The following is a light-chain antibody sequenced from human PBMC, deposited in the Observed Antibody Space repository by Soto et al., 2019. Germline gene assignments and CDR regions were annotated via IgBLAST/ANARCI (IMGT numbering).Light chain of an antibody. CDR2: GAS. CDR1: ESISRN. Sequence: EMVVTQSPATLSMSPGGRATLSCRTSESISRNLAWYQQKLGQAPRLLIYGASTRATGIPARFSGSGSGTDFTLTISSLEPEDSAVYYCQQRNIWPPVTFGQGTRLEI. CDR3: QQRNIWPPVT. J-gene: IGKJ5*01. V-gene: IGKV3-11*01.